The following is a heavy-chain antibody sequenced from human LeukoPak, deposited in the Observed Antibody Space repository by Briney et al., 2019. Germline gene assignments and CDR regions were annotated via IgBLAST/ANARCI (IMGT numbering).Heavy chain of an antibody. Sequence: KTSETLSLTCTVSGGSVSSGSYYWSWIRQPPGKGLEWIGYIYYSGSTNYNPSLKSRVTISVDTSKNQFSLKLSSVTAADTAVYYCARAGGNLDAFDIWGQGTMVTVSS. D-gene: IGHD4-23*01. CDR2: IYYSGST. V-gene: IGHV4-61*01. CDR3: ARAGGNLDAFDI. J-gene: IGHJ3*02. CDR1: GGSVSSGSYY.